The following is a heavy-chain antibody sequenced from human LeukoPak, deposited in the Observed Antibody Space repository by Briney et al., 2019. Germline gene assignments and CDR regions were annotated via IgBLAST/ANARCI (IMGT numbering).Heavy chain of an antibody. D-gene: IGHD4-17*01. J-gene: IGHJ4*02. CDR2: SGNKADSYIT. CDR1: GFTFSDHY. V-gene: IGHV3-72*01. CDR3: VRADYGQGFDY. Sequence: GGSLRLSCAVSGFTFSDHYLDWVRQAPGKGLEWVGRSGNKADSYITEYAASVKGRLIISRDDSKNSLYLQINSLKTEDTAVYYCVRADYGQGFDYWGQGTLVTVSS.